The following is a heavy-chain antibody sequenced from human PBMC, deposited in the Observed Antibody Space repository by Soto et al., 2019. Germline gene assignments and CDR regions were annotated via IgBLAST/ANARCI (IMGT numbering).Heavy chain of an antibody. D-gene: IGHD2-21*01. CDR2: MNGGGGST. V-gene: IGHV3-23*01. J-gene: IGHJ4*02. CDR3: AKKSEIAVPRYYFDL. Sequence: GGPLRLSGVASGSTSGSFAMSWVRQAPGKGLEWVSSMNGGGGSTYYAESVQGRFTISRDNSKNTLYLQMNSLRVEDTAVYYCAKKSEIAVPRYYFDLWGQGTLVTVSS. CDR1: GSTSGSFA.